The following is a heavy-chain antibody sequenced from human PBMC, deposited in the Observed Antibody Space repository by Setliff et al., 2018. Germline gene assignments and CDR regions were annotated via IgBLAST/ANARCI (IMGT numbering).Heavy chain of an antibody. J-gene: IGHJ4*02. D-gene: IGHD3-3*01. CDR1: GRSVSRDSDF. Sequence: SETLSLTCTVSGRSVSRDSDFWNWIRRSAGNKLEWIGHIYSSWSTEYNPSLKSRVTMSIDASKNQLSLKLSSVTAADSAVYYCARDHFGVAGDSWGQGTLVTVSS. V-gene: IGHV4-61*09. CDR3: ARDHFGVAGDS. CDR2: IYSSWST.